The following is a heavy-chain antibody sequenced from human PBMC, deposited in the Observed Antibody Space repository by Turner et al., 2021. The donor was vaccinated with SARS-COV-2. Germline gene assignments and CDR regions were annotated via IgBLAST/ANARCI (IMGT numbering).Heavy chain of an antibody. J-gene: IGHJ4*02. Sequence: QVQLVESGGGVVQPGRSLRLSCAASGFTFSNYAMHWVRQAPGKGLEWLADISHEGSNKYYRDSVKGRFTISRDNSKNTLYLQMNSLGVADTAVYYCATRSGSYAGFDSWGQGTLVTVSS. CDR2: ISHEGSNK. D-gene: IGHD1-26*01. V-gene: IGHV3-30-3*01. CDR1: GFTFSNYA. CDR3: ATRSGSYAGFDS.